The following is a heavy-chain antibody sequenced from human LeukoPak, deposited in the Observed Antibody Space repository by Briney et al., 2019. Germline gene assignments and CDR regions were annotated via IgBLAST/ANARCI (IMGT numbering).Heavy chain of an antibody. CDR1: GGSISSSSYY. Sequence: PSETLSLTCTVSGGSISSSSYYWGWIRQPPGKGLEWIGSIYYSGSTYYNPSLKSRVTISVDTSKNQFSLKLSSVTAADTAVYHCAREVVSDYYFDYWGQGTLVTVSS. CDR3: AREVVSDYYFDY. CDR2: IYYSGST. J-gene: IGHJ4*02. D-gene: IGHD5/OR15-5a*01. V-gene: IGHV4-39*07.